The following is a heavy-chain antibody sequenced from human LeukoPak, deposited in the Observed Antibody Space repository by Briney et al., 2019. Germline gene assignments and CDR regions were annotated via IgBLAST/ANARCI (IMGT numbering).Heavy chain of an antibody. Sequence: SETLSLTCAVYGGSFSGHYWSWLRQPPGKGLEWIGETSQSGSTNYNPSLKSRVTISADTSKNQFSVKLSSVTAADTAMYYCARRPRSSGSHDGPSGLDYWGQGNLVTVSS. V-gene: IGHV4-34*01. J-gene: IGHJ4*02. D-gene: IGHD1-26*01. CDR3: ARRPRSSGSHDGPSGLDY. CDR1: GGSFSGHY. CDR2: TSQSGST.